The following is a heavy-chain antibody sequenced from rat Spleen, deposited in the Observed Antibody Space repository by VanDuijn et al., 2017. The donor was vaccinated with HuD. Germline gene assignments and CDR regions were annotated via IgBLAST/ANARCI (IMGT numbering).Heavy chain of an antibody. D-gene: IGHD3-1*01. V-gene: IGHV2-43*01. CDR3: ARGEAPFDY. Sequence: QVQLKESGPGLVQPSQTLSLTCTVSGFSLTSYHVSWVRQPPGKGLEWMGVIWTSGSTAYNSLLKSRLSFSRDTSKSQVFLKMNSLQTEDTATYYCARGEAPFDYWGQGVMVTVSS. CDR1: GFSLTSYH. CDR2: IWTSGST. J-gene: IGHJ2*01.